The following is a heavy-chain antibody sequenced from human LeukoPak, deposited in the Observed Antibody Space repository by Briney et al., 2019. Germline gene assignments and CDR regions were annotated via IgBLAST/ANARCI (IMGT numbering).Heavy chain of an antibody. CDR1: GDSVSSNSAA. Sequence: SQTLSLTCAISGDSVSSNSAAWNWIRQSPSRGLEWLGRTYYRSKWYNDYAVSVKSRITINPDTSKNQFSLKLSSVTAAGTAVYYCARDPRSFSLRKGLAVAGFDYWGQGTLVTVSS. V-gene: IGHV6-1*01. CDR2: TYYRSKWYN. CDR3: ARDPRSFSLRKGLAVAGFDY. J-gene: IGHJ4*02. D-gene: IGHD6-19*01.